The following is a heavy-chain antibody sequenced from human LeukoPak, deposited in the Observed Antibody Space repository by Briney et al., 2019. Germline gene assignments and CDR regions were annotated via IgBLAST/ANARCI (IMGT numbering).Heavy chain of an antibody. CDR2: INHSGST. CDR1: GGSFSGYY. D-gene: IGHD5-24*01. Sequence: PSETLSLTCAVYGGSFSGYYWSWIRQPPGKGLEWIGEINHSGSTNYNPSLKSRVTISVDTSKNQFSLKLSSVTAADTAVYYCARGRWLQNYDYWGQGTLVTVSS. CDR3: ARGRWLQNYDY. V-gene: IGHV4-34*01. J-gene: IGHJ4*02.